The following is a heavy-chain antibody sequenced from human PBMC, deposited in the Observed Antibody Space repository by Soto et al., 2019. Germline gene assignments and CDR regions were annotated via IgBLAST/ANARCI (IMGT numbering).Heavy chain of an antibody. CDR2: ISAYNGNT. CDR3: AREGSGWYGSDY. Sequence: QVQLVQSGAEVKKPGASVKVSCKASGYTFTSYGISWVRQAPGQGLEWMGWISAYNGNTNCAQKLQGRVNMTTDTSTRIAYLELRSLSSDDPAVYYCAREGSGWYGSDYWGQGTLVTVSS. J-gene: IGHJ4*02. D-gene: IGHD6-19*01. V-gene: IGHV1-18*04. CDR1: GYTFTSYG.